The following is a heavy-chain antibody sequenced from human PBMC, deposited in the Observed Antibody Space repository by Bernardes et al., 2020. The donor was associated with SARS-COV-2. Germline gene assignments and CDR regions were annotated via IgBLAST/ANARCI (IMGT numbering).Heavy chain of an antibody. CDR1: GYTLTELS. CDR3: ATWVVATITGYFDY. Sequence: ASVNVSCKVSGYTLTELSMHWVRQAPGKGLAWMGGFDPEDGETIYAQKFQGRVTMTEDTSTDTAYMELSSLRSEDTAVYYCATWVVATITGYFDYWGQGTLVTVSS. V-gene: IGHV1-24*01. D-gene: IGHD5-12*01. CDR2: FDPEDGET. J-gene: IGHJ4*02.